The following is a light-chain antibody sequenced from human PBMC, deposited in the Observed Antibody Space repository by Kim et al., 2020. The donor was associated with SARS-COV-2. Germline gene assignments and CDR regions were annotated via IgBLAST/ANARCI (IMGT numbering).Light chain of an antibody. CDR1: QTVSSW. Sequence: DIQMTQSPSSLSASVGDRVTITCRASQTVSSWLAWYQQKPGKAPKLLIYRATYLQPAVPSRFSGSGSGAEFTLTISSLQPDDFATYYCQQYNFYPQTFGQGTKLEI. CDR2: RAT. V-gene: IGKV1-5*03. CDR3: QQYNFYPQT. J-gene: IGKJ2*01.